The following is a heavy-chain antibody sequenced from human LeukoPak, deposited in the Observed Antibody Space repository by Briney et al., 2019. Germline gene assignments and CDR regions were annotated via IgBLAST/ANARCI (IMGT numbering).Heavy chain of an antibody. Sequence: GASVKVSCKASGYTFSSYGISWVRQAPGQGLEWMGWISAYNGNTNYAQKFQGRVTMTTDTSTSTAYMEIRGLTSDDTAIYYCARDAGSSGWRQGDSWGQGTLVTVSS. CDR3: ARDAGSSGWRQGDS. CDR1: GYTFSSYG. V-gene: IGHV1-18*01. J-gene: IGHJ4*02. D-gene: IGHD6-19*01. CDR2: ISAYNGNT.